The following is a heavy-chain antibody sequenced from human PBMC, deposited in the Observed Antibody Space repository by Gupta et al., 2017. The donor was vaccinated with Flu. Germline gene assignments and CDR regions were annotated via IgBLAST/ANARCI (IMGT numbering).Heavy chain of an antibody. J-gene: IGHJ6*02. D-gene: IGHD3-22*01. CDR3: ARDYDGTGTYYYYYFGMDV. V-gene: IGHV1-69*06. CDR2: IIPKCDTP. CDR1: GGTFSSNA. Sequence: QVQLVQSGAEVKKPGSSVKISCKASGGTFSSNAISWVRQAPGQGLEWRGGIIPKCDTPNYAQKFQGRVTITADKSTSTVYMEVSSLRSEDTAVYYCARDYDGTGTYYYYYFGMDVWGQGTTVTVSS.